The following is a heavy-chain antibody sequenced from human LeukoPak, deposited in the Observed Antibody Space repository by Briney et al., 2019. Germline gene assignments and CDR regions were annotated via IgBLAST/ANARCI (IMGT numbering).Heavy chain of an antibody. Sequence: PGGSLRLSCAASGFTFSSYWMHWVRQRPGKGLVWVSRIKSDGITTFYADSVKGRFTISRDNAKNTLYLKMNSLRAEDTAVYYCARGSGYSVLDYWGQGTLVTVSS. CDR1: GFTFSSYW. V-gene: IGHV3-74*01. D-gene: IGHD3-3*01. J-gene: IGHJ4*02. CDR2: IKSDGITT. CDR3: ARGSGYSVLDY.